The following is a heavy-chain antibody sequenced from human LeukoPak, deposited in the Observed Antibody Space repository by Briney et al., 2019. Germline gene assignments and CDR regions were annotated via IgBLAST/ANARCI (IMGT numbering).Heavy chain of an antibody. D-gene: IGHD1-1*01. CDR3: ATQIGESTTFDY. J-gene: IGHJ4*02. Sequence: GGSLRLSCAASGFTFSNYWMSWVRQAPGKGLEWVSTINSGGITDYADSVKGRFTISRDNSKTTLYLQMNSLRAEDTAVYYCATQIGESTTFDYWGQGTLVTVSS. V-gene: IGHV3-23*01. CDR1: GFTFSNYW. CDR2: INSGGIT.